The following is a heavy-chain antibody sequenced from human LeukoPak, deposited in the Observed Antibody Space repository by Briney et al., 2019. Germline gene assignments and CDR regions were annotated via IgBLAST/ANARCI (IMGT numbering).Heavy chain of an antibody. CDR1: GGSFSGYY. CDR2: INHSGST. D-gene: IGHD3-16*02. J-gene: IGHJ4*02. CDR3: ARTHDYVWGSYRLDYFDY. V-gene: IGHV4-34*01. Sequence: PSETLSLTCAVYGGSFSGYYWSWIRQPPGKGLEWIGEINHSGSTNYNPSLKSRVTISVDTSKNQFSLKLSSVTAADTAVYYCARTHDYVWGSYRLDYFDYWGQGTLVTVSS.